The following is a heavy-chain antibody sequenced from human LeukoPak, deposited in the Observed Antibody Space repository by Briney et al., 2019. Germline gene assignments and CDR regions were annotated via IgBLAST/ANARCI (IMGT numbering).Heavy chain of an antibody. V-gene: IGHV5-51*01. CDR2: IYPGDSDT. CDR3: ATAPRGPNDAFDI. J-gene: IGHJ3*02. Sequence: SGESLKISCKGSGYSFTSYWIGWVRQMPGKGLEWMGIIYPGDSDTRYSPSVQGQVTIPADKSISTAYLQWSSLKASDTAMYYCATAPRGPNDAFDIWGQGTMVTVSS. CDR1: GYSFTSYW.